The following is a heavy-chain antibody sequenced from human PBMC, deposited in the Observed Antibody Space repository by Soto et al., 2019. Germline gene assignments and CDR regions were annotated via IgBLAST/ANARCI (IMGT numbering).Heavy chain of an antibody. V-gene: IGHV1-69*13. D-gene: IGHD3-22*01. J-gene: IGHJ3*02. CDR2: IIPIFGTA. CDR3: ARTAYPYYDSSGGAFDI. Sequence: ASVKVSCKASGGTFSSYAISWVRQAPGQGLEWMGGIIPIFGTANYAQKFQGRVTITADESTSTAYMELSSLRSEDTAVYYCARTAYPYYDSSGGAFDIWGQGTMVTVS. CDR1: GGTFSSYA.